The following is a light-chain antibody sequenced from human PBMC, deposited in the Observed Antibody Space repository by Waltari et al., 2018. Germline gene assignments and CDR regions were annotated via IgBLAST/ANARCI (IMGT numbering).Light chain of an antibody. CDR3: STWDHSLNGRV. CDR2: GI. J-gene: IGLJ3*02. Sequence: QSALTQEASVSGTVGQKVTLSCTGNNHNIETYGLGWYQQISHGPPKSVIVGISLPSGIPDRFSGSKSGTTASLTISGLQPEDEGDYFCSTWDHSLNGRVFGGGTKLTVL. CDR1: NHNIETYG. V-gene: IGLV1-36*01.